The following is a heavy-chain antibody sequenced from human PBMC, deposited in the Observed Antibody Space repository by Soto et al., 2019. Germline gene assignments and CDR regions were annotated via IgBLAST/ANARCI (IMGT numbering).Heavy chain of an antibody. CDR2: ISGGGGST. D-gene: IGHD6-13*01. Sequence: EVQLLESGGGLVQPGGSLRLSCAASGFTFSSYAMSWVRQAPGKGLECVSAISGGGGSTYYAESVKGRFTISRDNSKNTLYLQMNSLRAEDTAVYYCAKEGQQLADFDYWGQGTLVTVSS. CDR3: AKEGQQLADFDY. V-gene: IGHV3-23*01. CDR1: GFTFSSYA. J-gene: IGHJ4*02.